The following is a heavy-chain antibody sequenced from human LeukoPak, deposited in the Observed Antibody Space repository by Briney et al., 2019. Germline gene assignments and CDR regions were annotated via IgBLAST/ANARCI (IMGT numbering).Heavy chain of an antibody. CDR3: ARVYYYSSGSRWGDYFDY. Sequence: GGSLRLSCAASGFTFSSYWMSWVRQAPGKGLEWVANIKQDGSEKYVDSVKGRFTISRDNAKNSLYLQMNSLRAEDTAVYYCARVYYYSSGSRWGDYFDYWGQGTLVTVSS. D-gene: IGHD3-10*01. CDR1: GFTFSSYW. J-gene: IGHJ4*02. V-gene: IGHV3-7*01. CDR2: IKQDGSEK.